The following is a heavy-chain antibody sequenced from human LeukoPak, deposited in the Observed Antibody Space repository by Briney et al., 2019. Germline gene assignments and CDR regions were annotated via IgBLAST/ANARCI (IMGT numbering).Heavy chain of an antibody. Sequence: SETLSLTCALYGGSFSGYYWSWIRHPPGEGREWIVEINHSGSINNNPSIKSRVTISVDTSKTQFSLKLSTVTSADTAVYYCAREAHYYDILTGYHRPQYYFDYWGQGTLVTVSS. CDR2: INHSGSI. V-gene: IGHV4-34*01. CDR3: AREAHYYDILTGYHRPQYYFDY. D-gene: IGHD3-9*01. CDR1: GGSFSGYY. J-gene: IGHJ4*02.